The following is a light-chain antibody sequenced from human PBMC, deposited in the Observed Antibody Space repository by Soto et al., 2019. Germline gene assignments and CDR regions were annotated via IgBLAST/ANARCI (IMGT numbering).Light chain of an antibody. CDR2: WAS. CDR3: QQYYRTPWT. CDR1: QSVLYSSNNKNY. J-gene: IGKJ1*01. V-gene: IGKV4-1*01. Sequence: DIVMTQSPDSLAVSLGERATINCKSSQSVLYSSNNKNYLAWYQQKPGQPPKLLLYWASTRESGVPDRFSGRGSGTDFTLTLTSLQPEDVAVYYCQQYYRTPWTFGQGTKVEIK.